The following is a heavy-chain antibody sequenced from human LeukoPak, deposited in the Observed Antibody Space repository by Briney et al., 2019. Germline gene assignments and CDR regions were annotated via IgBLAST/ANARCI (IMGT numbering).Heavy chain of an antibody. Sequence: GGSLRLSYAASGFTFSSYAMHWVRQAPGKGLEWVAVISYDGSNKYYADSVKGRFTISRDNSKNTLYLQMNSLRAEDTAVYYCARGYSGYHDNWFDPWGQGTLVTVSS. CDR3: ARGYSGYHDNWFDP. CDR2: ISYDGSNK. J-gene: IGHJ5*02. V-gene: IGHV3-30*04. CDR1: GFTFSSYA. D-gene: IGHD5-12*01.